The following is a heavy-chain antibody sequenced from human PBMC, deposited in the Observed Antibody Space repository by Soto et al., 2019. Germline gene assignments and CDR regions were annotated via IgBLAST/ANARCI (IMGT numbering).Heavy chain of an antibody. V-gene: IGHV3-48*02. CDR2: ISSSSSTI. J-gene: IGHJ4*01. Sequence: GGSLRLSCAASGFTFSSYSMNWVRQAPGKGLEWVSYISSSSSTIYYADSVKGRFTISRDNAKNSLYLQMNSLRDEDTAAYYRAMYPTPHKAFGSGSYDYWGHGTLVTVSS. CDR1: GFTFSSYS. CDR3: AMYPTPHKAFGSGSYDY. D-gene: IGHD3-10*01.